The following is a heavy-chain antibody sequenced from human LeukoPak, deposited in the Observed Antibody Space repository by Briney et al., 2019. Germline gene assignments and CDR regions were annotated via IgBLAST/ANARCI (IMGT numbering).Heavy chain of an antibody. D-gene: IGHD3-10*01. CDR3: ARGRRYYDSGTYQNYYMDV. CDR2: IYISGST. V-gene: IGHV4-61*02. CDR1: GGSISSGSYY. Sequence: PSETLSLTCTVSGGSISSGSYYWSWIRQPAGKGLEWIGRIYISGSTNYNPSLKSRVTISVDTSKNQFSLKLSSVTAADTAVYYCARGRRYYDSGTYQNYYMDVWGKGTTVIISS. J-gene: IGHJ6*03.